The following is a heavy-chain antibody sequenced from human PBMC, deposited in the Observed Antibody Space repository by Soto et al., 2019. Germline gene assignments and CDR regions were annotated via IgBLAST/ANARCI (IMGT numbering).Heavy chain of an antibody. J-gene: IGHJ6*02. CDR1: GFTFSSYG. Sequence: QVQLVESGGGVVQPGRSLRLSCAASGFTFSSYGMHWVRQAPGKGLEWVAVISYDGSNKYYADSVKGRFTISRDNSKNTLYLQMNTLRAEDTAVNYCAKAETYYDFWSGYPYYGMDVWGQGTTVTVSS. D-gene: IGHD3-3*01. CDR2: ISYDGSNK. V-gene: IGHV3-30*18. CDR3: AKAETYYDFWSGYPYYGMDV.